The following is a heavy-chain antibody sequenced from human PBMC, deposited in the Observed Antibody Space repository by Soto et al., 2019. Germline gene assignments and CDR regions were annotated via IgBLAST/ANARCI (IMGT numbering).Heavy chain of an antibody. D-gene: IGHD5-18*01. J-gene: IGHJ4*02. CDR2: INPSGGST. CDR3: ARNGEGGYSYGYPTLNF. Sequence: ASVKVSCKASGYTFTSYYMHWVRQAPGQGLEWMGIINPSGGSTSYAQKFQGRVTMTRDTSTSTVYMELSSLRSEDTAVYYCARNGEGGYSYGYPTLNFWGKGILVTV. V-gene: IGHV1-46*01. CDR1: GYTFTSYY.